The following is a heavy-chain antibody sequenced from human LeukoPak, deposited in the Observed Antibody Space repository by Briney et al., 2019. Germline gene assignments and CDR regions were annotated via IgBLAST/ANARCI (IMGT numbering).Heavy chain of an antibody. D-gene: IGHD2-2*01. V-gene: IGHV4-39*01. CDR2: IYYSGST. CDR3: ARVVPAARFDP. CDR1: GGSISSSSHY. J-gene: IGHJ5*02. Sequence: PSETPSLTCTVSGGSISSSSHYWGWIRQPPGKGLEWIGSIYYSGSTYYNPSLKSRVTISVDTSKNQFSLKLSSVTAADTAVYYCARVVPAARFDPWGQGTLVTVSS.